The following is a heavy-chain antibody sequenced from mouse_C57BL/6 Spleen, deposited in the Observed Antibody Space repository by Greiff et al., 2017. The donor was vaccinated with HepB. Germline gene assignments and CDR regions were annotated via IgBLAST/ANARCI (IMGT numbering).Heavy chain of an antibody. Sequence: VQLRQSGAELVKPGASVKLSCKASGYTFTEYTIHWVKQRSGQGLEWIGWFYPGSGSIKYNEKFKDKATLTADKSSSTVYMELSRLTSEDSAVYFCARHEGDYYGSSYRYFDVWGTGTTVTVSS. CDR3: ARHEGDYYGSSYRYFDV. V-gene: IGHV1-62-2*01. J-gene: IGHJ1*03. D-gene: IGHD1-1*01. CDR1: GYTFTEYT. CDR2: FYPGSGSI.